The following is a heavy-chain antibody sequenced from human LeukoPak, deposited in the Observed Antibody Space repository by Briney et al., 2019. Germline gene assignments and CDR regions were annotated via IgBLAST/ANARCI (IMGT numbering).Heavy chain of an antibody. D-gene: IGHD6-19*01. CDR2: IYSGGST. V-gene: IGHV3-53*01. J-gene: IGHJ4*02. CDR3: ASRAVVGYYYFGY. Sequence: PGGSLRLSCAASGFTVSSNYMSWVRQAPGKGLEWVSVIYSGGSTYYADSVKGRFTISRDNSKNTLYLQMNSLRAEDTAVYYCASRAVVGYYYFGYWGQGTLVTVSS. CDR1: GFTVSSNY.